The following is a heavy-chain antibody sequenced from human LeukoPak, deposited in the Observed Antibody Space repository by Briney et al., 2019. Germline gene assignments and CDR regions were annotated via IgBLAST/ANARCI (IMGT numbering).Heavy chain of an antibody. Sequence: SETLSLTCTVSGGSISSGSYYWSWIRQPAGKGLEWIGRIYTSGGTNYNPSLKSRVTISVDTSKNQFSLKLSSVTAADTAVYYCARGRYYDSSGYHPFFDYWGQGTLVTVSS. J-gene: IGHJ4*02. CDR3: ARGRYYDSSGYHPFFDY. V-gene: IGHV4-61*02. D-gene: IGHD3-22*01. CDR2: IYTSGGT. CDR1: GGSISSGSYY.